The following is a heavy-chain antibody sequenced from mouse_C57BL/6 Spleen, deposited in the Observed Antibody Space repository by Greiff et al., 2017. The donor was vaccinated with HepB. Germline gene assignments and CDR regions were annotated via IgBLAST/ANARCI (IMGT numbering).Heavy chain of an antibody. D-gene: IGHD4-1*01. Sequence: VQLQQPGAELVKPGASVKLSCKASGYTFTSYWMHWVKQRPGQGLEWIGMIHPNSGSTNYNEKFKSKATLTVDKSSSTAYMQLSSLTSEDSAVYYCARRLTGTDFDYWGQGTTLTVSS. J-gene: IGHJ2*01. V-gene: IGHV1-64*01. CDR3: ARRLTGTDFDY. CDR1: GYTFTSYW. CDR2: IHPNSGST.